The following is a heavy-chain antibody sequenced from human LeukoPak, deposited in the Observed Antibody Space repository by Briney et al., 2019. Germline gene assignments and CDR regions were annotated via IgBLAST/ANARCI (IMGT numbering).Heavy chain of an antibody. V-gene: IGHV3-48*02. CDR3: ARVRVGNYLDC. J-gene: IGHJ4*02. CDR1: GFTFSNFG. CDR2: MSGSGTTI. D-gene: IGHD3-10*01. Sequence: GGSLRLSRAASGFTFSNFGMNWVRQAPGRGLEWVAYMSGSGTTIYYAGSVKGRFTIVRDNANDSLYLHMNSLRDEDTAVYYCARVRVGNYLDCWGQGTLVTVSS.